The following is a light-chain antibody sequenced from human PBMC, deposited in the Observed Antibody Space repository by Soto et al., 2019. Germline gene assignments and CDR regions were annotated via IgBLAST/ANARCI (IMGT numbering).Light chain of an antibody. V-gene: IGKV3-20*01. CDR1: QSVSTNY. CDR3: QQYGSSPPT. J-gene: IGKJ1*01. Sequence: EIVLTQSPGTLSLSPGERATLSCRASQSVSTNYLAWYQRKPGQAPRLLIYGASSRATGIPDRFSGSGSGTDFTLTITRLELEDFAVYYCQQYGSSPPTFVQGTKVEIK. CDR2: GAS.